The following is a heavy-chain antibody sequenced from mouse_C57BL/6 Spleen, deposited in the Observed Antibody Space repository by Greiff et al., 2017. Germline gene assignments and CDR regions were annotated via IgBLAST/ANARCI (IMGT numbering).Heavy chain of an antibody. CDR2: IYPGNSDT. CDR3: TRGDYYGSSSFAY. J-gene: IGHJ3*01. D-gene: IGHD1-1*01. CDR1: GYTFTSYW. Sequence: EVQLQQSGTVLARPGASVKMSCKTSGYTFTSYWMHWVKQRPGQGLEWIGAIYPGNSDTSYNQKFKGKAKLTAVTSASTAYMELSSLTNEDSAVYYCTRGDYYGSSSFAYWGQGTLVNVSA. V-gene: IGHV1-5*01.